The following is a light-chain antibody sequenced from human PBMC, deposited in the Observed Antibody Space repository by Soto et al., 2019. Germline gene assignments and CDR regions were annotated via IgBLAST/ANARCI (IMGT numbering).Light chain of an antibody. Sequence: QSVLTQPASVSGSPGQSITISCTGTSSDVGGYNYVSWYQQHPGKAPKLMIYEVSNLPSGVSNRFSGSKSGNTASLNISGSQDEDEAYYYCSSYTYSSTFYVVFGGGTKLTVL. CDR1: SSDVGGYNY. J-gene: IGLJ2*01. CDR2: EVS. CDR3: SSYTYSSTFYVV. V-gene: IGLV2-14*01.